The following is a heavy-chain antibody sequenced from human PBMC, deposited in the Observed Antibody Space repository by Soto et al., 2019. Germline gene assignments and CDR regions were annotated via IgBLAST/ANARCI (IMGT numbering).Heavy chain of an antibody. CDR1: GFSLSTSGVG. V-gene: IGHV2-5*02. CDR3: AHRRYYYGSGSYSDHDPFGY. J-gene: IGHJ4*02. D-gene: IGHD3-10*01. Sequence: QITLKESGPTLVKPTQTLTLTCTFSGFSLSTSGVGVGWIRQPPGKALEWLALIYWDDDKRYSPSLKSRLTIPQDTTKNQVVLTMTNMDPVDTATYYCAHRRYYYGSGSYSDHDPFGYWGQGTLVTVSS. CDR2: IYWDDDK.